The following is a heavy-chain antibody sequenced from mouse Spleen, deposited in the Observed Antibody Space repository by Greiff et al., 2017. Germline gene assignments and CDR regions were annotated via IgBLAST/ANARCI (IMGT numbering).Heavy chain of an antibody. V-gene: IGHV1S81*02. Sequence: QVQLQQSGAELVKPGASVKLSCKASGYTFTSYYMYWVKQRPGQGLEWIGEINPSNGGTNFNEKFKSKATLTVDKSSSTAYMQLSSLTSEDSAVYYCTRFDYDRAWFAYWGQGTLVTVSA. CDR3: TRFDYDRAWFAY. CDR1: GYTFTSYY. J-gene: IGHJ3*01. CDR2: INPSNGGT. D-gene: IGHD2-4*01.